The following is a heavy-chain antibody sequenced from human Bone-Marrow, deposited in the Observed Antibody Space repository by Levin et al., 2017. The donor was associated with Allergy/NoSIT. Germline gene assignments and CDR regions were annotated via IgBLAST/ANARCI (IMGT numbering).Heavy chain of an antibody. J-gene: IGHJ5*02. CDR3: ARDIAETGSWWFDP. Sequence: SETLSLTCTVSGGSINSGAAYWSWIRQPAGNGLEWIGRVYVSGGTIYNPSFQSRVTMSVDTSRNQFSLQLSSVTAADTAIYFCARDIAETGSWWFDPWGQGILVTVSS. CDR1: GGSINSGAAY. CDR2: VYVSGGT. V-gene: IGHV4-61*02. D-gene: IGHD6-13*01.